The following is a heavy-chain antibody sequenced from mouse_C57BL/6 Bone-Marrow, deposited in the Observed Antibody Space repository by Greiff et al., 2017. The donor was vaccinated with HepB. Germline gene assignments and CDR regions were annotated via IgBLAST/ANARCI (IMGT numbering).Heavy chain of an antibody. CDR1: GYTFTSYG. Sequence: VQGVESGAELARPGASVKLSCKASGYTFTSYGISWVKQRTGQGLEWIGEIYPRSGNTYYNEKFKGKATLTADKSSSTAYMELRSLTSEDSAVYFCARGYSNYPWFAYWGQGTLVTVSA. D-gene: IGHD2-5*01. J-gene: IGHJ3*01. CDR3: ARGYSNYPWFAY. CDR2: IYPRSGNT. V-gene: IGHV1-81*01.